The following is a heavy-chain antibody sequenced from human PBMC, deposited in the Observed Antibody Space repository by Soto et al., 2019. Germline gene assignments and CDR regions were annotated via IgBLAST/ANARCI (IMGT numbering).Heavy chain of an antibody. Sequence: PGESLKVSCQGSGYSFTNAWMSWVRQAPGKGLEWVGRIKSKTDGGTTDYAAPVKGRFTISRDDSKNTLYLQMNSLKTEDTAVYYCTTCGSGSDYYYYYGMDVWGQGTTVTVSS. CDR2: IKSKTDGGTT. J-gene: IGHJ6*02. V-gene: IGHV3-15*01. D-gene: IGHD6-19*01. CDR3: TTCGSGSDYYYYYGMDV. CDR1: GYSFTNAW.